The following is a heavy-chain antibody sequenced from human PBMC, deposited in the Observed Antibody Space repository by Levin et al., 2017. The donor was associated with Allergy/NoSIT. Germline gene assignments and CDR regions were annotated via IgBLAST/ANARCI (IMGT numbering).Heavy chain of an antibody. CDR2: ISGGGDNI. J-gene: IGHJ4*02. Sequence: PGGSLRLSCAASGFTFSTYAMSWVRQAPGKGLEWVSAISGGGDNIDFADSVKGRFTISRDNSKNTLYLQMNSLRAEDTAVYYCATRYCSSTRCFPIYWGQGARVTVSS. CDR1: GFTFSTYA. CDR3: ATRYCSSTRCFPIY. D-gene: IGHD2-2*01. V-gene: IGHV3-23*01.